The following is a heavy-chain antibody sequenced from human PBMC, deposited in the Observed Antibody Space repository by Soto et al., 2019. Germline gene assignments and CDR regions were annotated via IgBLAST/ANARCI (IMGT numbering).Heavy chain of an antibody. V-gene: IGHV1-69*02. CDR1: GGTFSSYT. Sequence: HVQLVQCGAEVRKPGSSVKVSCKASGGTFSSYTITWVRQAPGQGLEWMGRIIPILGIANYAKKFQCRVTITADKSTGTAYMELSSLRSEDTAVYYCLNIPHYWGQGTLVTVSS. CDR2: IIPILGIA. J-gene: IGHJ4*02. CDR3: LNIPHY.